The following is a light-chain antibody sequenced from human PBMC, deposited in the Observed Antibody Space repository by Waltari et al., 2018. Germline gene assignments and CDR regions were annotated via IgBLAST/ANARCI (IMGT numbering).Light chain of an antibody. CDR1: RLGHAY. CDR2: QNT. CDR3: QAWVTSTVI. Sequence: SYELTHPPSVSVSLGRTASITSPGDRLGHAYVSWYQQKAGPSPVVVIYQNTKRPSGIPERFSGSNSGNTATLTISGTQAMDEADCYCQAWVTSTVIFGGGTKLTVL. V-gene: IGLV3-1*01. J-gene: IGLJ2*01.